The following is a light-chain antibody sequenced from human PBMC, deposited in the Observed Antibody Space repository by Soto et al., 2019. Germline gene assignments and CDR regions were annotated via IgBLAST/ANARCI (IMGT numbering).Light chain of an antibody. Sequence: EIVMTQSPATLSVSPWERATLSCRASQSISSNLAWYQQRPGQAPRLLIYDASSRVTGFPARFSGSGSGTDFTLTISSLEPEDFAVYFCQHRAGWPPALTFGGGTKVDIK. CDR1: QSISSN. V-gene: IGKV3-11*01. CDR3: QHRAGWPPALT. J-gene: IGKJ4*01. CDR2: DAS.